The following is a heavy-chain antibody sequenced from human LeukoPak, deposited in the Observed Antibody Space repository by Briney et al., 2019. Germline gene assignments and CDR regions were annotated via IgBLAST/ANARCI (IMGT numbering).Heavy chain of an antibody. D-gene: IGHD6-19*01. J-gene: IGHJ4*02. Sequence: ASVKVSCKASGYTFTSYGISWVRQAPGQGLEWMGWISAYNGNTNYAQKLQDRVTMTTDTSTSTAYMELRSLRSDDTAVYYCARDWGIAVAGEGGYWGQGTLVTVSS. V-gene: IGHV1-18*01. CDR3: ARDWGIAVAGEGGY. CDR1: GYTFTSYG. CDR2: ISAYNGNT.